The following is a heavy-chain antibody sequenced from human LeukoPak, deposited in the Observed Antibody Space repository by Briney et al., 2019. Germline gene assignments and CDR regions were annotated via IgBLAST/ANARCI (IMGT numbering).Heavy chain of an antibody. CDR2: IYTSGST. V-gene: IGHV4-4*07. Sequence: SETLSLTCTVSGGSISSYYWSWIRQPAGKGLEWIGRIYTSGSTNYNPSLKSRVTMSVDTSKNQFSLKLSSVTAADTAVYYCARDWRVVDATDYYYYMDVWGKGTTVTVSS. D-gene: IGHD2-15*01. CDR1: GGSISSYY. J-gene: IGHJ6*03. CDR3: ARDWRVVDATDYYYYMDV.